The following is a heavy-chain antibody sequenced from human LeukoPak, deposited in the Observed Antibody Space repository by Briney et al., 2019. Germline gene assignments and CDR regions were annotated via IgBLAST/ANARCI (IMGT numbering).Heavy chain of an antibody. CDR3: ARGSALLALSFDY. V-gene: IGHV1-69*13. CDR2: IIPIFGTA. D-gene: IGHD2-15*01. Sequence: SVTVSCKASGGTFSSYAISWVRQAPGQGLEWMGGIIPIFGTANYAQKFQGRVTITADGSTSTAYMELSSLRSEDTAVYYCARGSALLALSFDYWGQGTLVTVSS. J-gene: IGHJ4*02. CDR1: GGTFSSYA.